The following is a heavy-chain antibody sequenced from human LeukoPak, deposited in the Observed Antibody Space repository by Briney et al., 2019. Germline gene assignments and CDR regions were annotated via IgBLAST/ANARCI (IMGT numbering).Heavy chain of an antibody. CDR2: ISAYNGNT. V-gene: IGHV1-18*01. D-gene: IGHD6-6*01. Sequence: ASVTVSCTASGYTFTSYGISWVRQAPGQGLEWMGWISAYNGNTNYAQKLQGRVTMTTDTSTSTAYMELRSLRSDDTAVYYCARDFFDSSSSLFFDYWGQGTLVTVSS. CDR1: GYTFTSYG. CDR3: ARDFFDSSSSLFFDY. J-gene: IGHJ4*02.